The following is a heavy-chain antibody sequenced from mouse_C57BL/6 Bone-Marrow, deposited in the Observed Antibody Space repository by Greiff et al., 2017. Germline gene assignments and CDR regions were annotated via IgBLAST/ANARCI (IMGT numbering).Heavy chain of an antibody. CDR1: GYSITSGYY. J-gene: IGHJ2*01. Sequence: EVKLVESGPGLVKPSQSLSLTCSVTGYSITSGYYWNWIRQFPGNKLEWMGYISYDGSNNYNPSPKNRISLTRDTSKNQFFLKLNSVTTEDTATYYCARETTVVAYYFDYWGQGTTLTVSS. CDR3: ARETTVVAYYFDY. CDR2: ISYDGSN. V-gene: IGHV3-6*01. D-gene: IGHD1-1*01.